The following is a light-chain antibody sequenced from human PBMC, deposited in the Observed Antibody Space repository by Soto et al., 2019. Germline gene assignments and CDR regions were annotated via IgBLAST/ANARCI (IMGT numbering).Light chain of an antibody. J-gene: IGKJ4*01. V-gene: IGKV1-5*03. CDR1: QSISAW. Sequence: DIQMTQSPSTLSASVGDRVSINCRASQSISAWLAWYQQKPGKAPRLLIYKASTLEIGVPSRFRGSGSGTEFTLTITSLQPDDVATYYCQQYNDWPWGTFGAGTKVDIX. CDR3: QQYNDWPWGT. CDR2: KAS.